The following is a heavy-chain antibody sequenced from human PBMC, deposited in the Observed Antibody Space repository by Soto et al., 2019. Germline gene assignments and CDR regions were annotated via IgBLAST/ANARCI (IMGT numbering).Heavy chain of an antibody. J-gene: IGHJ6*02. CDR2: FFSAASDT. CDR3: SCGGVRGVITRTSDYDGMDV. D-gene: IGHD3-10*01. Sequence: PGVSLNISCRVSRYRFTRYWIRWVRQMRRKGLESMGIFFSAASDTRYSPSFQGQVPISADKSISTAYLQWSSLKASDTAMYYCSCGGVRGVITRTSDYDGMDVWSQGTTVTVSS. CDR1: RYRFTRYW. V-gene: IGHV5-51*01.